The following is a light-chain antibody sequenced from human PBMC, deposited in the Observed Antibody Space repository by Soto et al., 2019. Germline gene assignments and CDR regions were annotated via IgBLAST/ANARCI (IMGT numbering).Light chain of an antibody. CDR1: RSDIGSYNY. Sequence: QSALTQPASVSGSPGQSITISCSGTRSDIGSYNYVAWYQQFPGKTPKVMVYDVSKRPSGVPDRFSGSKSGNTASLIISGLQAEDEADYYCCSYAGSNTYVVFGGGTQLTVL. V-gene: IGLV2-11*01. CDR3: CSYAGSNTYVV. J-gene: IGLJ2*01. CDR2: DVS.